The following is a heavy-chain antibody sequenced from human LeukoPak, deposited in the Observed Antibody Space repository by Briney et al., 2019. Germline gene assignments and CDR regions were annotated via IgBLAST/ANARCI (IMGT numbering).Heavy chain of an antibody. V-gene: IGHV1-18*01. Sequence: ASVKVSCKASGYTFTSYGITWVRQAPGQGLEWMGWITAYNGNTNYAQKFQGRVTMTTDTSTSTAYMELSSLRSEDTAVYYCATVPIFSKGELGVDYWGQGTLVTVSS. D-gene: IGHD3-9*01. CDR1: GYTFTSYG. CDR3: ATVPIFSKGELGVDY. CDR2: ITAYNGNT. J-gene: IGHJ4*02.